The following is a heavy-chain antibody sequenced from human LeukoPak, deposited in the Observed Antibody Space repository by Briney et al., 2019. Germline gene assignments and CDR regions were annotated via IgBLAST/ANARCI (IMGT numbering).Heavy chain of an antibody. D-gene: IGHD6-13*01. CDR3: ASDIQDGYSSSWYGYFDY. J-gene: IGHJ4*02. CDR2: ISYDGSNK. V-gene: IGHV3-30-3*01. CDR1: GFTFSSYA. Sequence: PGGSLRLSCAASGFTFSSYAMHWVRQAPGKGLEWVAVISYDGSNKYYADSVKGRFTISRDNSENTLYLQMNSLRAEDTAVYYCASDIQDGYSSSWYGYFDYWGQGTLVTVSS.